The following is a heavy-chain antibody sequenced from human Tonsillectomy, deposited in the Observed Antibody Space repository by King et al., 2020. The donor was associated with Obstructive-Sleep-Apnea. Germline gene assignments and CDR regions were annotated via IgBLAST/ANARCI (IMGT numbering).Heavy chain of an antibody. CDR3: ARDPGLDGYNSVVSRHFDY. CDR2: INPNSGGT. J-gene: IGHJ4*02. D-gene: IGHD5-24*01. Sequence: QLVQSGDEVKKPGASVKVSCKASGYTFTGYYMNWVRQAPGQGLEWMGWINPNSGGTNYAQKFQGWVTMTRDTSISTVYLELSRLRSDDTAVYYCARDPGLDGYNSVVSRHFDYWGQGTLVTVSS. CDR1: GYTFTGYY. V-gene: IGHV1-2*04.